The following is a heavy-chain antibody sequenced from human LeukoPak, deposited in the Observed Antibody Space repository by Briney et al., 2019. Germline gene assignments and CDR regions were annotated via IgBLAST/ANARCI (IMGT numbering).Heavy chain of an antibody. CDR3: AADYSYGFDY. D-gene: IGHD4-11*01. CDR2: INHSGST. V-gene: IGHV4-34*01. J-gene: IGHJ4*02. CDR1: GGSFSGYY. Sequence: SETLSLTCGVYGGSFSGYYWSWIRQPPGKGLEWIGEINHSGSTNYNPSLKSRVTISVDTSKNQFSLKLSSVTAADTAVYYCAADYSYGFDYWGQGTLVTVSS.